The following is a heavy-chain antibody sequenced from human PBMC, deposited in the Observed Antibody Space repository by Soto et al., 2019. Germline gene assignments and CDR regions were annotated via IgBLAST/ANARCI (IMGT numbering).Heavy chain of an antibody. CDR3: AKDVVYYGSVNDPYYFDY. CDR1: EFTFSSYG. J-gene: IGHJ4*02. CDR2: ISYDGSNK. V-gene: IGHV3-30*18. Sequence: GGSLRLSCAASEFTFSSYGMHWVRQAPGKGLEWVAVISYDGSNKYYADSVKGRFTISRDNSKNTLYLQMNSLRAEDTAVYYCAKDVVYYGSVNDPYYFDYWGQGTLVTVSS. D-gene: IGHD3-10*01.